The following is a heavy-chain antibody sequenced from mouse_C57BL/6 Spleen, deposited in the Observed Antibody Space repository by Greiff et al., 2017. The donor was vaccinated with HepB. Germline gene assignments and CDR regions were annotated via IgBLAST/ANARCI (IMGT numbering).Heavy chain of an antibody. Sequence: QVQLKQPGAELVRPGSSVKLSCKASGYTFTSYWMDWVKQRPGQGLEWIGNIYPSDSETHYNQKFKDKATLTVDKSSSTAYMQLSSLTSEDSAVYYCARRRDYAFYAMDYWGQGTSVTVSS. CDR3: ARRRDYAFYAMDY. CDR1: GYTFTSYW. J-gene: IGHJ4*01. V-gene: IGHV1-61*01. CDR2: IYPSDSET. D-gene: IGHD2-4*01.